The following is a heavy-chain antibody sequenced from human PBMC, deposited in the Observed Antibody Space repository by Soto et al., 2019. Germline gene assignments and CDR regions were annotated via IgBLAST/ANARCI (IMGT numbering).Heavy chain of an antibody. CDR2: IYFSGST. CDR1: GCSITTHY. D-gene: IGHD3-22*01. CDR3: ARGNFYDSSGHYPAFDI. J-gene: IGHJ3*02. Sequence: PSETLSLTCTVSGCSITTHYWSWIRQPPGKGLEWIGYIYFSGSTNYNPSLKSRVSVSVDTSKNQFSLRLSSLTAADTAIYYCARGNFYDSSGHYPAFDIWGQGTLVTVSS. V-gene: IGHV4-59*11.